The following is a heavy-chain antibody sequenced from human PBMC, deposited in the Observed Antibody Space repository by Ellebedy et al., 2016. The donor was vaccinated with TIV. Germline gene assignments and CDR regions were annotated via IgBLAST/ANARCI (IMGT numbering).Heavy chain of an antibody. V-gene: IGHV1-18*04. J-gene: IGHJ4*02. CDR3: ARGGAGVTQGVPLDY. Sequence: ASVKVSCKASGYTFTRYGISWVRQAPGQGLEWMGWISGYNGNTDYAQKFQGRVMMTTDTATRPAYMELRRLRFDDTALYYCARGGAGVTQGVPLDYWGQGTLVTVSS. CDR1: GYTFTRYG. CDR2: ISGYNGNT. D-gene: IGHD4-23*01.